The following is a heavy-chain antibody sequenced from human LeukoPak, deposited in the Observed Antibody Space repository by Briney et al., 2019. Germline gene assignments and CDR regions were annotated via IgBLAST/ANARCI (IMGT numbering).Heavy chain of an antibody. J-gene: IGHJ4*02. Sequence: ASVKVSCKASGYTFTSHGISWVRQAPGQGLEWMGWISAYNGNTNYAQKLQGRVTMTTDTSTSTAYMELRSLRSDDTAVYYCARTWFGELLGYVFDYWGQGTLVTVSS. V-gene: IGHV1-18*04. CDR3: ARTWFGELLGYVFDY. D-gene: IGHD3-10*01. CDR2: ISAYNGNT. CDR1: GYTFTSHG.